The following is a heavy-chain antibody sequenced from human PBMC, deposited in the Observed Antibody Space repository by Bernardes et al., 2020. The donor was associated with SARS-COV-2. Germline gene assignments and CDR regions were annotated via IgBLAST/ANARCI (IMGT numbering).Heavy chain of an antibody. V-gene: IGHV4-34*01. CDR1: GGSFSGYY. Sequence: SETLSLTCAVYGGSFSGYYWSWIRQPPGKGLEWIGEINHSGSTNYNPSLKTRVPISVDTSKNQFSLKLSSMTAADTAVYYCASLPSPYYYYYYGMDVWGQGTTVTVSS. J-gene: IGHJ6*02. CDR2: INHSGST. CDR3: ASLPSPYYYYYYGMDV.